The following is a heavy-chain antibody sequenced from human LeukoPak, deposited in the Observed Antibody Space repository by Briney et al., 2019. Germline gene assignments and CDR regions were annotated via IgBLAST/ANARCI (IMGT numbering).Heavy chain of an antibody. CDR2: IYHSGST. J-gene: IGHJ4*02. CDR3: ARGDSSGWPRRRATYYFDY. D-gene: IGHD6-19*01. V-gene: IGHV4-30-2*01. CDR1: GGSISSGGYS. Sequence: SETLSLTCAVSGGSISSGGYSWSWIRQPPGKGLEWIGYIYHSGSTYYNPSLKSRVTISVDTSKNQFSLKLSSVTAADTAVYYCARGDSSGWPRRRATYYFDYWGQGTLVTVSS.